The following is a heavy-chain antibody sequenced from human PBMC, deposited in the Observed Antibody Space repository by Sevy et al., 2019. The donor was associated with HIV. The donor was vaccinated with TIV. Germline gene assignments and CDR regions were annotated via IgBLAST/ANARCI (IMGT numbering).Heavy chain of an antibody. Sequence: GGSLRLSCAASGFTFSSYSMNWVRQAPGKGLEWVSYISSSSSTIYYADSVKGRFTISRDNAKNSLYLQMNSLGDEDTAVYYCARGPDVSWFDPWGQGTLGTVSS. CDR2: ISSSSSTI. CDR1: GFTFSSYS. CDR3: ARGPDVSWFDP. V-gene: IGHV3-48*02. J-gene: IGHJ5*02.